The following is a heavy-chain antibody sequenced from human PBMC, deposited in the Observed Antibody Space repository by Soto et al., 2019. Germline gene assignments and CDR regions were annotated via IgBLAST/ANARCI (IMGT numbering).Heavy chain of an antibody. J-gene: IGHJ3*02. CDR3: ARTYDGSGPNSGGYAFDI. D-gene: IGHD3-22*01. Sequence: PSETLSLTCTVSGGSISSYYWSWIRQPPGKGLEWIGYIYYSGSTNYNPSLKGRVTISVDTSKNQFSLKLSSVTAADTAVYYCARTYDGSGPNSGGYAFDIWGQGTMVTVSS. V-gene: IGHV4-59*01. CDR2: IYYSGST. CDR1: GGSISSYY.